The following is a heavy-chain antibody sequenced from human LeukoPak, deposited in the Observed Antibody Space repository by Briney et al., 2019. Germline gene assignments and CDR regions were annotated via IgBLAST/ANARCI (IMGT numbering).Heavy chain of an antibody. J-gene: IGHJ5*02. CDR3: ARRGLLSDVKTLRWFDP. CDR2: IYYSGST. V-gene: IGHV4-39*01. CDR1: GDSISSSHYY. Sequence: SETLSLTCTVSGDSISSSHYYWGWIRQPPGEGLEWIGSIYYSGSTNYNPSLKSRVTITVDTSKNQFSLKLSSVTAADTAVYCCARRGLLSDVKTLRWFDPWGQGTLVTVSS. D-gene: IGHD2-21*02.